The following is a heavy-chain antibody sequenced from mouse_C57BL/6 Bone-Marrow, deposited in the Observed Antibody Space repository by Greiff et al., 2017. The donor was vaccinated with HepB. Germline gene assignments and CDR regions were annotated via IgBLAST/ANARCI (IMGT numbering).Heavy chain of an antibody. J-gene: IGHJ4*01. Sequence: DVMLVESGGGLVQSGRSLRLSCATSGFTFSDFYMEWVRQAPGKGLEWIAASRNKANDYTTEYSASVKGRFIVSRDTSQSILYLQMNALRAEDTAIYYCARSRSRYAMDYWGQGTSVTVSS. CDR3: ARSRSRYAMDY. CDR1: GFTFSDFY. CDR2: SRNKANDYTT. V-gene: IGHV7-1*01.